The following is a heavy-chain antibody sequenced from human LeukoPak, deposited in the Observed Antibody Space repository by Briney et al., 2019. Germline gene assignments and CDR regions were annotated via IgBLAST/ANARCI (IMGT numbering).Heavy chain of an antibody. Sequence: GGSLRLSCAASGFTFSSYGMHWVRQAPAKGLDGVAAISYDGRNKQYLDSVKGRFTISRDNSKNTLYLQMNSLRAEDTAVYYCAKDRGYSHGFEYWGQGTLVTVSS. CDR2: ISYDGRNK. D-gene: IGHD5-12*01. J-gene: IGHJ4*02. CDR1: GFTFSSYG. CDR3: AKDRGYSHGFEY. V-gene: IGHV3-30*18.